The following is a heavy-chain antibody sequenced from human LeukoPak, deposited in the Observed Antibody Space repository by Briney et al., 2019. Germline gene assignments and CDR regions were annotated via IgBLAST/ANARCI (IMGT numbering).Heavy chain of an antibody. J-gene: IGHJ3*02. D-gene: IGHD6-13*01. Sequence: SETLSFICTVSGGSISSSSYYWGWIRQPPGKGLEWIGSIYYSGSTYYNPSLKSRVTISVDTSKNQFSLKLSSVTAADTAVYYCARGSSRYEDAFDIWGQGTMVTVSS. CDR1: GGSISSSSYY. CDR2: IYYSGST. V-gene: IGHV4-39*07. CDR3: ARGSSRYEDAFDI.